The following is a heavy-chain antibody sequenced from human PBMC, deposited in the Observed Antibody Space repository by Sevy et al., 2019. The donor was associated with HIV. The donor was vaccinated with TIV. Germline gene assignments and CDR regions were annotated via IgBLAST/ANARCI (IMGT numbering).Heavy chain of an antibody. Sequence: GGSLRLSCAASGFTFSSYAMHWVRQAPGKGLEWVAVISYDGSNKYYADSVKGRFTISRDNSKNTLYLQMYSLRAEDTAVYYCARDGVDVWGKGTTVTVSS. CDR2: ISYDGSNK. J-gene: IGHJ6*04. V-gene: IGHV3-30-3*01. D-gene: IGHD3-16*01. CDR1: GFTFSSYA. CDR3: ARDGVDV.